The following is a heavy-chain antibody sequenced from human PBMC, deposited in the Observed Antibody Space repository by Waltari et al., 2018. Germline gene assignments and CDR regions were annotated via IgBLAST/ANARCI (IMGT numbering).Heavy chain of an antibody. CDR1: GFDFGVHV. J-gene: IGHJ4*02. CDR3: TKRYCDRDRCYGLDY. V-gene: IGHV3-23*04. D-gene: IGHD2-15*01. Sequence: EVHLVESGGGFVQPGGSLRLSCVASGFDFGVHVMGWARQAAGKGLEWVSAIDYSATYKYYADSVKGRFMVSRDKSRNTLSLQMDSLRVEDTAIYYCTKRYCDRDRCYGLDYWGQGTLVTVSS. CDR2: IDYSATYK.